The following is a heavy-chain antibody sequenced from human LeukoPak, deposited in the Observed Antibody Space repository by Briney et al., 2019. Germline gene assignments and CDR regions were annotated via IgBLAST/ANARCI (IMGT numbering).Heavy chain of an antibody. CDR2: IYSGGST. CDR3: ARQRGKMRFFDFVALDY. V-gene: IGHV4-39*01. Sequence: PSETLSLTCTVSGGSISSSTYHWGWIRQPPGKGLEWIGTIYSGGSTYYSPSLKSRVTISIDTSNNQFFLKLNSVTAADTAVYYCARQRGKMRFFDFVALDYWGQGTLVTVSS. J-gene: IGHJ4*02. D-gene: IGHD3-9*01. CDR1: GGSISSSTYH.